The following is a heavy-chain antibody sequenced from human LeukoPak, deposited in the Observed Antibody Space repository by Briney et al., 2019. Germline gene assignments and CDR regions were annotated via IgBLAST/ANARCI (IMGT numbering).Heavy chain of an antibody. V-gene: IGHV5-51*01. D-gene: IGHD6-19*01. CDR3: AASSGWPNWFDP. CDR1: GYSFPNYW. Sequence: GESLKISCKGSGYSFPNYWIAWVRQMPGKGLEWMGIIYLADSDTRYSPSFEGQVTISADKSISTAYLQWSSLKASDSAIYYCAASSGWPNWFDPWGQGTLVTVSS. J-gene: IGHJ5*02. CDR2: IYLADSDT.